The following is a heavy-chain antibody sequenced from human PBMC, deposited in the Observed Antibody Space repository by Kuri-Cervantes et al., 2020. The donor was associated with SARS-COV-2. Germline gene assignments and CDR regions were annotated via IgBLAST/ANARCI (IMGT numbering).Heavy chain of an antibody. D-gene: IGHD3-22*01. CDR2: IRYDGSNK. CDR1: GFSFSSYW. CDR3: AKDMYYDSSGFYDAFDI. J-gene: IGHJ3*02. V-gene: IGHV3-30*02. Sequence: GGSPRPPVAASGFSFSSYWMGWVRQAPGKGLEWVAFIRYDGSNKYYADSVKGRFTISRDNSKNTLYLQMNSLRAEDTAVYYCAKDMYYDSSGFYDAFDIWGQGTMVTVSS.